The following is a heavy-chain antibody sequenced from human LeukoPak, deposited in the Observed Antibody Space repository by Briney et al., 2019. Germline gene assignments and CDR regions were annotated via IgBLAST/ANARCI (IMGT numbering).Heavy chain of an antibody. CDR1: GGSISSYY. V-gene: IGHV4-59*01. CDR3: ARGAFVFLPFDY. CDR2: IYYSGST. D-gene: IGHD2-15*01. Sequence: PSETLSLTCTVSGGSISSYYWSWIRQPPGKGLEWIGYIYYSGSTNYNPSLKSRVTISVDTSKNQFSLKLSSVTAADTAVYYCARGAFVFLPFDYWGQGTLVTVSS. J-gene: IGHJ4*02.